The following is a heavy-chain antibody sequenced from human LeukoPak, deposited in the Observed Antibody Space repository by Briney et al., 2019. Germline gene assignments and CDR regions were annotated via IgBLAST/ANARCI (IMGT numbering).Heavy chain of an antibody. J-gene: IGHJ4*02. Sequence: SQTLSLTCATSGDSVSSKSAAWNWIRQSSTRGLEWLGRTYYRSKWYNEYALSLKSRITINPDTSRNQFSLHLNSVTPEDTAVYYCTRTSSGPDYWGQGTLVTVSS. CDR2: TYYRSKWYN. D-gene: IGHD6-19*01. CDR1: GDSVSSKSAA. V-gene: IGHV6-1*01. CDR3: TRTSSGPDY.